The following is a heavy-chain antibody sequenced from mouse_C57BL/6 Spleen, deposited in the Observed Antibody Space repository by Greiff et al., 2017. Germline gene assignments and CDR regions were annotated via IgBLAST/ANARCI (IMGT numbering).Heavy chain of an antibody. J-gene: IGHJ2*01. Sequence: VQLQQPGAELVRPGTSVKLSCKASGYTFTSYWMHWVKQRPGQGLEWIGVIDPSDSYTNYNQKFKGKATLTVDTSSSTAYMQLSSLTSEDSAVHYCARLGVFDYWGQGTTLTVSS. D-gene: IGHD4-1*01. CDR3: ARLGVFDY. V-gene: IGHV1-59*01. CDR2: IDPSDSYT. CDR1: GYTFTSYW.